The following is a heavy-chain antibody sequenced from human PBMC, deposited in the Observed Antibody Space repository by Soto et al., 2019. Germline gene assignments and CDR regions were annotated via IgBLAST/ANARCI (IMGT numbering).Heavy chain of an antibody. D-gene: IGHD5-18*01. V-gene: IGHV1-69*13. J-gene: IGHJ4*02. Sequence: ASVKVSCKASGGTLYTYTFSWVRQAPGQGLEWMGSITPIYPTTNYAEKFQGRLTVTADGSTNTAYMELNSLTSDDTAVYYCARIPRYSFPTSDDLDSWGQGTLVTVSS. CDR3: ARIPRYSFPTSDDLDS. CDR2: ITPIYPTT. CDR1: GGTLYTYT.